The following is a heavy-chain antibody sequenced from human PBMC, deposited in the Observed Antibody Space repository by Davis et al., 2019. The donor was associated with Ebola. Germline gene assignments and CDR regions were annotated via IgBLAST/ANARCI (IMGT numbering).Heavy chain of an antibody. CDR2: ISTYNDNT. CDR1: GYPFTSYG. CDR3: ARSCISARCYLLYAMDV. Sequence: AASVKVSCKASGYPFTSYGISWVRQAPGQGLEWMGWISTYNDNTIYSQRLQGRVTLTADTSTSTAYMELSRLRSDDTAMYYCARSCISARCYLLYAMDVWGKGTTVTVSS. D-gene: IGHD2-2*01. J-gene: IGHJ6*03. V-gene: IGHV1-18*01.